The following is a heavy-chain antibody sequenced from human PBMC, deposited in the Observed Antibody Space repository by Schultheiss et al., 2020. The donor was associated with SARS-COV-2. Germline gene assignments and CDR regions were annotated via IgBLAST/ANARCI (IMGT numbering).Heavy chain of an antibody. D-gene: IGHD6-13*01. CDR2: IYPGDSDT. CDR3: ARRSSSSSGDFNY. Sequence: GESLKISCKGSGYRFSDYWIGWVRQMPGKGLEWMGIIYPGDSDTRYSPSFQGQVTISADKSISTAYLQWSSLKASDTAMYYCARRSSSSSGDFNYWGQGTLVTVSS. J-gene: IGHJ4*02. CDR1: GYRFSDYW. V-gene: IGHV5-51*01.